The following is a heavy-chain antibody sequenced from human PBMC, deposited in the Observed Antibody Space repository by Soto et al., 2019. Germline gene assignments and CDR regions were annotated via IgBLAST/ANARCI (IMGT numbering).Heavy chain of an antibody. V-gene: IGHV1-3*01. CDR1: GYTFTSYA. CDR3: ARVIGGWYYFDY. CDR2: INAGNGNT. Sequence: QVQLLQSGAEVKKPGASLKVSCKASGYTFTSYAMHWVRQAPGQRLGWMGWINAGNGNTKNSQKFPGRVTITRDTSASTAYMELSSLRSEDTAVYYCARVIGGWYYFDYWGQGTLVTVSS. D-gene: IGHD6-19*01. J-gene: IGHJ4*02.